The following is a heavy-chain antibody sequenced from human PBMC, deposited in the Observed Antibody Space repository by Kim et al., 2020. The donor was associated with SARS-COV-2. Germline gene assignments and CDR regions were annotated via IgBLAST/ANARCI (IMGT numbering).Heavy chain of an antibody. CDR3: AVQYYYDSSSAAFDI. V-gene: IGHV3-23*01. J-gene: IGHJ3*02. Sequence: DSVKGRFTISRDNSKNTRYLQMNSLRAEDTAVYYCAVQYYYDSSSAAFDIWGQGTMVTVSS. D-gene: IGHD3-22*01.